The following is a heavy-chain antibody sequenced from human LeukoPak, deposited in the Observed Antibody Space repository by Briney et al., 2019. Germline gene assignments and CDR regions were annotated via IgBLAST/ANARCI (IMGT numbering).Heavy chain of an antibody. Sequence: ASVKVSCKASGYTFTDYYVHWVRQAPGQGLEWMGWINPNSGGTNYAQKFQGRVTMTRDMSTSTVYMELSSLRSEDTAVYYCARALQSDAFDIWGQGTMVTVSS. CDR1: GYTFTDYY. CDR2: INPNSGGT. J-gene: IGHJ3*02. D-gene: IGHD6-19*01. CDR3: ARALQSDAFDI. V-gene: IGHV1-2*02.